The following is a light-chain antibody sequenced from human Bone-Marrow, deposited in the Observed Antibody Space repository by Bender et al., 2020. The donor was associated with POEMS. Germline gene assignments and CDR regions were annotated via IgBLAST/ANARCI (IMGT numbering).Light chain of an antibody. CDR1: SSDVGGYNY. V-gene: IGLV2-14*03. Sequence: QSALTQPASVSGSPGQSITISCSGTSSDVGGYNYVSWYQQHPGTAPKLMIYDVSNRPSGVSNRFSGSKSGNTASLTISGLLPEDEADYYCCSYAGTSSWVFGGGTKLTVL. CDR2: DVS. J-gene: IGLJ3*02. CDR3: CSYAGTSSWV.